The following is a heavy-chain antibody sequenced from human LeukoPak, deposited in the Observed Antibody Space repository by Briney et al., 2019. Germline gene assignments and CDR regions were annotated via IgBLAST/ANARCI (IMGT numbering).Heavy chain of an antibody. CDR1: GFTFSSYE. Sequence: PGGSLRLSCAASGFTFSSYEINWVRQAPGKGLEWVSYISSSGSTIYYVDSVKSRFTIFRDNAKNSLYLQMHSLRAEDTAVYYCARVGGDYYDSSGPIDYWGQGTLVTVSS. D-gene: IGHD3-22*01. V-gene: IGHV3-48*03. CDR3: ARVGGDYYDSSGPIDY. CDR2: ISSSGSTI. J-gene: IGHJ4*02.